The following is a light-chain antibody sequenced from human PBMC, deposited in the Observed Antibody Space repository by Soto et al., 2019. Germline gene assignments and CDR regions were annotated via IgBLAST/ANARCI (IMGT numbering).Light chain of an antibody. J-gene: IGLJ3*02. V-gene: IGLV2-8*01. CDR1: SSDVGGYNY. CDR2: EVT. CDR3: GSHAGSNSWV. Sequence: QLVLTQPPSASGSPGQSVTISCTGTSSDVGGYNYVSWYQQHPGKAPKLIIYEVTKRPSGVPARFSGSKSGNTASLTLSGLQPEDEADYYCGSHAGSNSWVFGGGTKVTVL.